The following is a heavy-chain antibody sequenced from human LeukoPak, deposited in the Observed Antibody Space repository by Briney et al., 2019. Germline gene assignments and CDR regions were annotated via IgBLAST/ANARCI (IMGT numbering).Heavy chain of an antibody. D-gene: IGHD5-24*01. Sequence: PSETLSLTCTVSGGSISNSNSYWGWVRQPPGKGQEWIGTIFYSGHTYYTPSLKSRVTISVDTSKNQFSLRLTSVTAADTAVYFCMRHEEEDGYNTKPFDFWGQGTLVTVSS. CDR1: GGSISNSNSY. V-gene: IGHV4-39*01. CDR3: MRHEEEDGYNTKPFDF. J-gene: IGHJ4*02. CDR2: IFYSGHT.